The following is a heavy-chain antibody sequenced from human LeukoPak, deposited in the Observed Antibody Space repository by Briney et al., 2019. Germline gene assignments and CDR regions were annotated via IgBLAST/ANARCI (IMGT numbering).Heavy chain of an antibody. Sequence: GGSLRLSCAASGFTFSSYWMHWVRQAPGKGLEWVPAISGSGGSTYYADSVKGRFTISRDNSKNTLYLQMNSLRAEDTAVYYCAKVTKVVVAATPIDYWGQGTLVTVSS. J-gene: IGHJ4*02. CDR1: GFTFSSYW. CDR2: ISGSGGST. CDR3: AKVTKVVVAATPIDY. V-gene: IGHV3-23*01. D-gene: IGHD2-15*01.